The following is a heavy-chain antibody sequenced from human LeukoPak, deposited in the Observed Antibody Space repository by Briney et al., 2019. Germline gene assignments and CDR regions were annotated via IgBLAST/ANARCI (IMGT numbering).Heavy chain of an antibody. D-gene: IGHD2-15*01. V-gene: IGHV4-59*01. Sequence: SETLSLTCTVSGGSISSYYWSWIRQPPGKGLEWIGFIYYSGSTNYNPSPKSRITISVDTSKNQFSLKLRSVTAADTAVYYCARKYCSGGSCYCDYWGQGTLVTVSS. CDR2: IYYSGST. J-gene: IGHJ4*02. CDR1: GGSISSYY. CDR3: ARKYCSGGSCYCDY.